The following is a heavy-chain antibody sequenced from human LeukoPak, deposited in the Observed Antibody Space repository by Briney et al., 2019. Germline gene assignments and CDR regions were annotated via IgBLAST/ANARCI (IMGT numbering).Heavy chain of an antibody. Sequence: GGSLRLSCAASGFTFSSYWMSWVRQAPGKGLEWVANIKQDGSEKYYVDSVKGRFTISRDNAKNSLYLQMNSLRAEDTAVYYCAKIPQVATYTVPNFDFWGQGTLVTVSS. CDR3: AKIPQVATYTVPNFDF. CDR1: GFTFSSYW. V-gene: IGHV3-7*03. J-gene: IGHJ4*02. CDR2: IKQDGSEK. D-gene: IGHD3-16*01.